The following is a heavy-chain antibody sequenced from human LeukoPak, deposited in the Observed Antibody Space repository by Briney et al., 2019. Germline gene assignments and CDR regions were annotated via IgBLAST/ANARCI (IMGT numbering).Heavy chain of an antibody. D-gene: IGHD1-1*01. V-gene: IGHV3-74*01. CDR1: IHIHCRYG. CDR2: INSDGSTI. J-gene: IGHJ1*01. CDR3: ARGTATTGGYFQH. Sequence: GGSVSLLCRAWIHIHCRYGVQCARQAPGKGLVWVSRINSDGSTINYADSVGGRFTISRDNAENTLFLQMHSLRDVDTAVYYCARGTATTGGYFQHCGPGTLVSVSS.